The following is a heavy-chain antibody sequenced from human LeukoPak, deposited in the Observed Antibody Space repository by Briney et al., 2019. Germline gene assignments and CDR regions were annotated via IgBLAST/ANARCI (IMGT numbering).Heavy chain of an antibody. V-gene: IGHV4-59*01. CDR2: IHYSGST. Sequence: PGGSLRLSCSASGGSISSYYWSWIRQPPGKGLEWIGYIHYSGSTNYNPSLKSRVSISVDTSKNQFSLKLSSVTAADTAVYYCAGGVDYYDSSGPWGQGTLVTVSS. J-gene: IGHJ5*02. D-gene: IGHD3-22*01. CDR3: AGGVDYYDSSGP. CDR1: GGSISSYY.